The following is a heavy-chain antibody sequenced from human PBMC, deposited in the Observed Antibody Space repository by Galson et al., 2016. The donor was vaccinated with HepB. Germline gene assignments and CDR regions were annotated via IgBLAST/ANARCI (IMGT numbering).Heavy chain of an antibody. Sequence: SLRLSCAASGITFSTYGMHWVRQAPGKGLEWVAVISYDRSNKNYAASVKGRFTISRDNSKNTLYLEMDGLRAEDTAVYFCARGDGTNWDFDYWGQGTLVTVSS. CDR1: GITFSTYG. V-gene: IGHV3-33*05. CDR2: ISYDRSNK. D-gene: IGHD7-27*01. CDR3: ARGDGTNWDFDY. J-gene: IGHJ4*02.